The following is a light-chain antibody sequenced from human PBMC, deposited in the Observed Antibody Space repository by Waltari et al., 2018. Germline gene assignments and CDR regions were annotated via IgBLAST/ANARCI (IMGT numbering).Light chain of an antibody. J-gene: IGKJ1*01. V-gene: IGKV3-20*01. Sequence: EIVLTQSPGTLSLSPGERATLSCRASQSVSSSYLAWYQQKPGPAPRLLIYGASSRATGIPDRFSGSGSGTDFTLTISRLEPEDFAVYYCQQYGSPWTFGQGTKVEIK. CDR2: GAS. CDR3: QQYGSPWT. CDR1: QSVSSSY.